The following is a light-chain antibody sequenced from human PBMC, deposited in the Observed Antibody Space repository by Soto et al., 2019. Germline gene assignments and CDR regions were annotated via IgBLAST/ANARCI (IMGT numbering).Light chain of an antibody. CDR2: DAS. J-gene: IGKJ4*01. Sequence: EIVLTQSPATLSLSPGERATLSCRASQSVNSYLAWYQQRPGQAPRLLIYDASNRATGIPARFSGSGSGTAVTLTISSLEPEDFAIYYCQQRSSWPPPTFGGGTRVDMK. CDR1: QSVNSY. V-gene: IGKV3-11*01. CDR3: QQRSSWPPPT.